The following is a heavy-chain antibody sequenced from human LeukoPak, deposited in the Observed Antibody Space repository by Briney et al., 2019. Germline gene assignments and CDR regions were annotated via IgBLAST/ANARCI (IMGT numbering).Heavy chain of an antibody. D-gene: IGHD5-12*01. J-gene: IGHJ4*02. CDR2: ISSSSYI. V-gene: IGHV3-21*01. CDR1: GFTFSSYS. Sequence: GGSLRLSCAASGFTFSSYSMTWVRQAPGKGLEWVSSISSSSYIYYADSVKGRFTISRDNAKNSLYLQMNSLRAEDTAVYYCARVATRTGGHWGQGTLVTVSS. CDR3: ARVATRTGGH.